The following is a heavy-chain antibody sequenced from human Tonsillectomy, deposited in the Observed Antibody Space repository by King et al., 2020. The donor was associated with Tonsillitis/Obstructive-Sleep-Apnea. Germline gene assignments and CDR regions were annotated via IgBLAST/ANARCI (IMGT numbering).Heavy chain of an antibody. Sequence: VQLVESGGGVVQPGRSLRLSCAASGFTFSSYAMHWVRQAPGKXLEWVAVISYDGSNKYYADSVKGRFTIXRDNSKNTLXLQMKSLRAEDTAVYYCATDPKHRYNWNDAGGAFDIWGQGXXVTVSS. CDR2: ISYDGSNK. CDR1: GFTFSSYA. V-gene: IGHV3-30*04. D-gene: IGHD1-20*01. J-gene: IGHJ3*02. CDR3: ATDPKHRYNWNDAGGAFDI.